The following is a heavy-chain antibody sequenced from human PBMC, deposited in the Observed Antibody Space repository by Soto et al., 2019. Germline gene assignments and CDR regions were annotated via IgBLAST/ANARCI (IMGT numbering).Heavy chain of an antibody. CDR1: GYSFTTYG. D-gene: IGHD1-26*01. CDR2: ISVYNGDT. J-gene: IGHJ3*01. V-gene: IGHV1-18*01. Sequence: QVQLVQSGAEVMKPGASVRVSCKASGYSFTTYGISWVRQAPGQGLEYMGWISVYNGDTNYAQKLQGRVTMTTDTTTRTAYMELRSLRSDGTAIYYCARDRRDSVADRRSFDVWGQGTMVTVSS. CDR3: ARDRRDSVADRRSFDV.